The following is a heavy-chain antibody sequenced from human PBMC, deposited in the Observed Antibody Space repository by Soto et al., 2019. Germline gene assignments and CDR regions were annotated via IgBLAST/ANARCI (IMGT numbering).Heavy chain of an antibody. J-gene: IGHJ3*02. D-gene: IGHD3-22*01. CDR3: VREPTYDSPSGAALDI. CDR1: GFTFSSYS. CDR2: ISSSSSTI. Sequence: GGSLRLSCAASGFTFSSYSMNWVRQAPGKGLERVSYISSSSSTIYYADSVKGRFTISRDNAKNSLYLQMNSLRDEDTAVYYCVREPTYDSPSGAALDIWGQVTMVT. V-gene: IGHV3-48*02.